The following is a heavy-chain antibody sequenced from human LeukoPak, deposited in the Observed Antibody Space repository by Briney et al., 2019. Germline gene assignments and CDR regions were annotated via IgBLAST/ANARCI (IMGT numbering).Heavy chain of an antibody. Sequence: ASVKVSCKASGYTFTGYYMHWVRQAPGQGLEWMGWINPNSGGTNYAQKFQGRVTMTRDTSISTAYMELSRLRSDDTAVYYCAIMWVLLGAADLPDYWGQGTLVTLSS. V-gene: IGHV1-2*02. J-gene: IGHJ4*02. CDR2: INPNSGGT. D-gene: IGHD6-25*01. CDR3: AIMWVLLGAADLPDY. CDR1: GYTFTGYY.